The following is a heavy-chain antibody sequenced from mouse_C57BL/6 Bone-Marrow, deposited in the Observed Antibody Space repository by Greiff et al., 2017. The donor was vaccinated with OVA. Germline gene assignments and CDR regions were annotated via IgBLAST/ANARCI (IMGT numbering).Heavy chain of an antibody. CDR1: GYSFTGYF. CDR2: INPYNGDT. J-gene: IGHJ4*01. Sequence: EVKLQESGPELVKPGDSVKISCKASGYSFTGYFMNWVMQSHGKSLEWIGRINPYNGDTFYNQKFKGKATLTVDKSSSTAHMELRSLTSEDSAVYYCARYYAMDYWGQGTSVTVSS. V-gene: IGHV1-20*01. CDR3: ARYYAMDY.